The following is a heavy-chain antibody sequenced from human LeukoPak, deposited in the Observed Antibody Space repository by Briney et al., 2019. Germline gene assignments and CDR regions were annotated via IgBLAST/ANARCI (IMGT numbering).Heavy chain of an antibody. Sequence: ASVKVSCEASGYTFTSYGISWVRQAPGQGLEWMGWISAYNGNTNYAQKLQGRVTITRDTSASTAYMELSSLRSEDTAVYYCAREGGDYWFDPWGQGTLVTVSS. V-gene: IGHV1-18*01. D-gene: IGHD2-21*02. CDR2: ISAYNGNT. CDR1: GYTFTSYG. J-gene: IGHJ5*02. CDR3: AREGGDYWFDP.